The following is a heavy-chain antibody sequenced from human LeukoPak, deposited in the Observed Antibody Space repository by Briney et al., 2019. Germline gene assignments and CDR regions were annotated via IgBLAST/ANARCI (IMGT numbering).Heavy chain of an antibody. J-gene: IGHJ4*02. CDR3: ARCIAVAVPDY. V-gene: IGHV1-18*04. CDR1: GYTFTSYG. CDR2: ISAYNGNI. D-gene: IGHD6-19*01. Sequence: GASVKVSCEASGYTFTSYGISWVRQAPGQGLEWMGWISAYNGNINYAQKLQGRVTMTTDTSTSTAYMELRSLRSDDTAVYYCARCIAVAVPDYWGQGTLVTVSS.